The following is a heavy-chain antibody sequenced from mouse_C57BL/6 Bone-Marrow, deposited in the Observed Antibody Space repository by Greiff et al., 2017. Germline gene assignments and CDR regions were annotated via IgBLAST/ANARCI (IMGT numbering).Heavy chain of an antibody. V-gene: IGHV1-64*01. D-gene: IGHD6-2*01. Sequence: QVQLQQPGAELVKPGASVKLSCKASGYTFTSYWMHWVKQRPGQGLEWIGMIHPNSGSTNYNEKFKSKATLTVDKSSGTAYMQLSSLTSEDSAVYYCARQAIQSPLDYWGQGTTLTVSS. J-gene: IGHJ2*01. CDR1: GYTFTSYW. CDR2: IHPNSGST. CDR3: ARQAIQSPLDY.